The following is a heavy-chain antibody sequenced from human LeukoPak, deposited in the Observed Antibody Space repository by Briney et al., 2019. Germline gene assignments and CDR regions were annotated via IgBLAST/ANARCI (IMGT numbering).Heavy chain of an antibody. Sequence: GGSLRLSCAASGLTFTIFGLNWVRQAPGKVPEWVSYIDARSGTKYYADSVQGRFTISRDNAQESVFLQMNSLRADDTAVYYCARDQEVANYYGSGSPNYYYGMDVWGQGTTVTVSS. CDR1: GLTFTIFG. CDR2: IDARSGTK. J-gene: IGHJ6*02. D-gene: IGHD3-10*01. CDR3: ARDQEVANYYGSGSPNYYYGMDV. V-gene: IGHV3-48*01.